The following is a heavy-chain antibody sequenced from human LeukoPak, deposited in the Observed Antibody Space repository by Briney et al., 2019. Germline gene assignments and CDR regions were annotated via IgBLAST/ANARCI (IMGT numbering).Heavy chain of an antibody. Sequence: SEALSLTCTVSGGSISSYYWSWIRQPAGKGLEWIGRIYTTGITNYNPSLKSRLTISVDKSKNQFSLKLSSVTAADTAVYYCARDRTSGVDYWGQGTLVTVSS. J-gene: IGHJ4*02. CDR3: ARDRTSGVDY. D-gene: IGHD2-8*01. CDR1: GGSISSYY. CDR2: IYTTGIT. V-gene: IGHV4-4*07.